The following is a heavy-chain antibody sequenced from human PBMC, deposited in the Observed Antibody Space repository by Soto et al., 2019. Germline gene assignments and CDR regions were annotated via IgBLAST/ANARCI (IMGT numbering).Heavy chain of an antibody. CDR1: GFTFSLYG. CDR2: ISYEGRNK. D-gene: IGHD4-17*01. CDR3: AKGRDSTLLRWQYFDN. J-gene: IGHJ4*02. Sequence: PGGSLRLSCAVSGFTFSLYGMHWVRQAPGKGLEWVAFISYEGRNKYYADSVEGRFTLSRDNSKNTLSLQMESLRPEDTAVYYCAKGRDSTLLRWQYFDNWGQGTQVTVSS. V-gene: IGHV3-30*18.